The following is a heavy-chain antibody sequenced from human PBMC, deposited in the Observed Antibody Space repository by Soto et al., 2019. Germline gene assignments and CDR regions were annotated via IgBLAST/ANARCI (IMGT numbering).Heavy chain of an antibody. CDR2: ISYSGST. Sequence: PSETLSLTCTVSGGSISSGGYYWSWIRQHPGKGLEWIGYISYSGSTNYNPSLKSRVTISVDTSKNQFSLKLSSVTAADTAVYYCARGSGSYYAYWGQGTLVTVSS. D-gene: IGHD1-26*01. CDR1: GGSISSGGYY. V-gene: IGHV4-61*08. CDR3: ARGSGSYYAY. J-gene: IGHJ4*02.